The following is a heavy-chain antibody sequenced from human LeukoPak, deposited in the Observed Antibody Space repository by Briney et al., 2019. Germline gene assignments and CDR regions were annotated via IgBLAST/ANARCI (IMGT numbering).Heavy chain of an antibody. D-gene: IGHD5-18*01. CDR2: ITSGSSYI. Sequence: PGGSLRLSCAASGFTFSSYNMNWVRQAPGKGLEWVSSITSGSSYIYYVDSMKGRFTISRDNARNSLYLQMNSLRAEDTAVYYCARVPWIQKGYYMDVWGKGTTVTVSS. J-gene: IGHJ6*03. V-gene: IGHV3-21*01. CDR3: ARVPWIQKGYYMDV. CDR1: GFTFSSYN.